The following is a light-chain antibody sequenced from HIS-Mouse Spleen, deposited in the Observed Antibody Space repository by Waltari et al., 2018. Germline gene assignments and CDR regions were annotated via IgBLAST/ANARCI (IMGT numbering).Light chain of an antibody. CDR3: NSRDSSGNHVV. CDR1: SLRSYY. CDR2: GKN. Sequence: SSELTQDPAVSVALGQTVRITCQGDSLRSYYASWYQQKPGKAPVLVIYGKNNRPSGLPDRFSGSSSGNTASLTITGAQAEDEADYYCNSRDSSGNHVVFGGGTKLTVL. V-gene: IGLV3-19*01. J-gene: IGLJ2*01.